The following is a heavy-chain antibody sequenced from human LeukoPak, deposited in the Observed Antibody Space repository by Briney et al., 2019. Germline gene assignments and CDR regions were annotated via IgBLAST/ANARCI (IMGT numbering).Heavy chain of an antibody. CDR1: GFRFDEYG. J-gene: IGHJ4*02. CDR3: ARDVRLVITGSFVS. V-gene: IGHV3-20*04. CDR2: IYWNGDST. Sequence: GGSLTLSCAASGFRFDEYGLTGVRQTPGKGLECVSGIYWNGDSTDYADSVKVQYTNSKDHAKNSLYMQMNSLRAEDTTLYYCARDVRLVITGSFVSWGEGPLVSVSS. D-gene: IGHD3-9*01.